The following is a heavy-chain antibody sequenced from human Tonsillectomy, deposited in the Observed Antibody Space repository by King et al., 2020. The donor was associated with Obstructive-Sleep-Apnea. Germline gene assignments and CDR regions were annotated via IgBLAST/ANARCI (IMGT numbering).Heavy chain of an antibody. CDR3: ARDGDGSGGIGYWFDP. Sequence: VQLQESGPGLVKPSQTLSLTCTVSGGSISSGGYYWSWIRQHPGKGLGWVGYIYYSGSTYYNPSLMRRVTISVDTSKNQFSLKLSSVTAADTAVYYCARDGDGSGGIGYWFDPWGQGTLVTVSS. CDR1: GGSISSGGYY. V-gene: IGHV4-31*03. J-gene: IGHJ5*02. D-gene: IGHD3-10*01. CDR2: IYYSGST.